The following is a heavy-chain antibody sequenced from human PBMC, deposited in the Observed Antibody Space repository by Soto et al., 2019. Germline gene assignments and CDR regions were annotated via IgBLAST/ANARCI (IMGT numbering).Heavy chain of an antibody. J-gene: IGHJ6*02. Sequence: GGSLRLSCTASGFTFGYYAMSWVRQAPGKGLEWVGFIRSKAYGGTTEYAASVKGRFTISRDDSKSIAYLQMNSLKTEDTAVYYCTSNDFSYYYYGMDVWGQGTTVTVSS. CDR3: TSNDFSYYYYGMDV. V-gene: IGHV3-49*04. D-gene: IGHD3-3*01. CDR2: IRSKAYGGTT. CDR1: GFTFGYYA.